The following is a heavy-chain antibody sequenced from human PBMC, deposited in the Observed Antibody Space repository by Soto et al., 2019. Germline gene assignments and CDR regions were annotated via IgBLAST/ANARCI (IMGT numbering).Heavy chain of an antibody. CDR3: ARGAQRRGYCSGGSCYSDYYYYGMDV. CDR1: GFTFSSYI. CDR2: ISSSSSYI. V-gene: IGHV3-21*01. J-gene: IGHJ6*02. D-gene: IGHD2-15*01. Sequence: GGSLRLSCAASGFTFSSYIMNWVRQAPGKGLEWVSSISSSSSYIYYADSVKGRFTISRDNAKNSLYLQMNSLRAEDTAVYYCARGAQRRGYCSGGSCYSDYYYYGMDVWGQGTTVTVSS.